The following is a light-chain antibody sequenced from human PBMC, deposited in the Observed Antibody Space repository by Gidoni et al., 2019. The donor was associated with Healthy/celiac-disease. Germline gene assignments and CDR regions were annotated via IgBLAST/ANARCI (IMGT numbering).Light chain of an antibody. J-gene: IGLJ3*02. CDR1: SSDVGGYNL. CDR2: EVS. Sequence: QSALTQPASVSGSPGQSITISCTGTSSDVGGYNLVSWYQQHPGKAPKLMIYEVSKRPSGVSNRFSGPKSGNTASLTISGLQAEDEADYYCCSYAGSSWVFGGGTKLTVL. CDR3: CSYAGSSWV. V-gene: IGLV2-23*02.